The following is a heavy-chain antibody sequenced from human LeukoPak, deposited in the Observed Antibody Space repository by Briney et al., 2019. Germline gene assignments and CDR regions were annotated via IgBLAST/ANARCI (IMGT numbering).Heavy chain of an antibody. CDR1: GFSFNSYP. CDR3: ARPDDSESFYRANHY. Sequence: GGSLRLSCAASGFSFNSYPMHWVRQAPGKGLEWVAVISNDGNNKYYADSVKGRFTISRDNSNNTLSLQMNGLRVEDTAVYYCARPDDSESFYRANHYWGRGSLVTVS. D-gene: IGHD3-10*01. CDR2: ISNDGNNK. J-gene: IGHJ4*02. V-gene: IGHV3-30*04.